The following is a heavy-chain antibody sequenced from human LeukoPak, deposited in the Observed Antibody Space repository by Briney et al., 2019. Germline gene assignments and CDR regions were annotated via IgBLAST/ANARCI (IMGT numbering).Heavy chain of an antibody. Sequence: GGSLRLSCAASGFTVNTYAMTWVRQAPGKGLEWVSGLSVGGGNTFYADSVRGRFTISRDNSKNTLYLQMNSLRAEDTAVYYCARDISNYLFDYWGQGTLVTVSS. J-gene: IGHJ4*02. V-gene: IGHV3-23*01. D-gene: IGHD4-11*01. CDR3: ARDISNYLFDY. CDR1: GFTVNTYA. CDR2: LSVGGGNT.